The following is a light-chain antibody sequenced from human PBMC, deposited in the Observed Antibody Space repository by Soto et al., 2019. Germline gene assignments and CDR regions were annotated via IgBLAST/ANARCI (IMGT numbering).Light chain of an antibody. CDR2: DVS. CDR3: SSYTSSSTLL. Sequence: QSALTQPASVSGSPGQSITISCTRTSSDVGGYNYVSWYQQHPGKAPKLMIYDVSNRPSGVSNRFSGSKSGNTASLTISGLQAEDEADYYCSSYTSSSTLLFGPGTKLTVL. V-gene: IGLV2-14*01. J-gene: IGLJ1*01. CDR1: SSDVGGYNY.